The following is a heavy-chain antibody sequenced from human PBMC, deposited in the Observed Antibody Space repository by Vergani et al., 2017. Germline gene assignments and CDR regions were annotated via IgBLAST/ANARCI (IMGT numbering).Heavy chain of an antibody. Sequence: EVQLVQSGAEVKKPGESLKISCKGSGYRFTNYCIGWVRQMPGKGLEWMGIIYAGDSDVRYSPSFQGQVTMSVDKSLSTAYLQWSSLKASDTATYYCAKTHDFSSLYSSYNWFDPWGQGTQVTVSS. D-gene: IGHD3-3*01. CDR3: AKTHDFSSLYSSYNWFDP. CDR1: GYRFTNYC. J-gene: IGHJ5*02. V-gene: IGHV5-51*01. CDR2: IYAGDSDV.